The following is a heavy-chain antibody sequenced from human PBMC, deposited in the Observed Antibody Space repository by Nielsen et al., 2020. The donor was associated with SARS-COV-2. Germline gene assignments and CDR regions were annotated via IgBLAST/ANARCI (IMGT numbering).Heavy chain of an antibody. V-gene: IGHV3-30*14. CDR3: ARAGARTIFGVVIADYGMDV. Sequence: GGSLRLSCAASGFTFSSYAMHWVRQAPGKGLEWVAAISYDGSNKYYADSVKGRFTISRDNSKNTLYLQMNSLRAEDTAVYYCARAGARTIFGVVIADYGMDVWGQGTTVTVSS. J-gene: IGHJ6*02. CDR1: GFTFSSYA. D-gene: IGHD3-3*01. CDR2: ISYDGSNK.